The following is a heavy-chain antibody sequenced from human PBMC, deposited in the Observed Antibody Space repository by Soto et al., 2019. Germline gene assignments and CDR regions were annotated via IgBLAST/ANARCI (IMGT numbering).Heavy chain of an antibody. D-gene: IGHD2-15*01. Sequence: SETLSLACTVSGGSISSGGYYWSWIRQHPGKGLEWIGYIYYSGSTYYNPSLKSRVTISVDTSKNQFSLKLSSVTAADTAVYYCARGHCSGGSCYVGPYWFDPWGQGTLVTVS. J-gene: IGHJ5*02. V-gene: IGHV4-31*03. CDR3: ARGHCSGGSCYVGPYWFDP. CDR1: GGSISSGGYY. CDR2: IYYSGST.